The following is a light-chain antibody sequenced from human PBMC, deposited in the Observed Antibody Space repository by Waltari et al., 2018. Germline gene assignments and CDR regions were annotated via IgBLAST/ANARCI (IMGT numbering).Light chain of an antibody. J-gene: IGKJ1*01. CDR1: QSVSRA. CDR3: QHYVRLPAT. V-gene: IGKV3-20*01. CDR2: GAS. Sequence: DIVLTQSPGSLSSSPGERVTLSCRDSQSVSRALAWYQQKPGQAPRLLIFGASNRATGIPDRFSGSGSETDFSLTISRLEPEDFAVYYCQHYVRLPATFGRGTKVEIK.